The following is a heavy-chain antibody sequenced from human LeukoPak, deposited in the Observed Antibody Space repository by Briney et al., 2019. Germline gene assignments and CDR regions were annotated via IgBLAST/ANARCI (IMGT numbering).Heavy chain of an antibody. CDR2: ISGSGGST. Sequence: PGGSLRLSCAASGFTFSSYAMSWVRQAPGKGLEWVSAISGSGGSTYYADSVKGRFTISRDNSKNTRYLQMNSLRAEDTAVYYCAKDGSSSGYSFCYWGQGTLVTVSS. CDR1: GFTFSSYA. J-gene: IGHJ4*02. V-gene: IGHV3-23*01. CDR3: AKDGSSSGYSFCY. D-gene: IGHD6-6*01.